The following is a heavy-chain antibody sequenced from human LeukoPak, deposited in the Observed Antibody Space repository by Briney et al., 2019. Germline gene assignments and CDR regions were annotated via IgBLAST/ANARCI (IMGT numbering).Heavy chain of an antibody. CDR3: ARAGSHWHYVY. CDR2: IKQDGSER. V-gene: IGHV3-7*01. CDR1: GFNFSGFS. Sequence: GSLRLSCAASGFNFSGFSVSWVRQSPTKGLEWVANIKQDGSERYYVDSVKGRFTISRDNAKNSLSLQMNNLRVEDTAVYYCARAGSHWHYVYWGQGTVVTVSS. D-gene: IGHD3-10*01. J-gene: IGHJ4*02.